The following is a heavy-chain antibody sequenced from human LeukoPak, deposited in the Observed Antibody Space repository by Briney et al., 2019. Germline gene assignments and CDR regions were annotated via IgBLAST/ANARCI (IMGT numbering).Heavy chain of an antibody. V-gene: IGHV1-18*01. Sequence: ASVKVSCKASGYTFTSYGISWVRQAPGQGLEWMGWISAYNGNTNYAQNLQGRVTMTTDTSTSTAYMDLRSLTSDDTAMYYCARTPPPTIVGAHYFDYWGQGTLVTVSS. J-gene: IGHJ4*02. D-gene: IGHD1-26*01. CDR2: ISAYNGNT. CDR1: GYTFTSYG. CDR3: ARTPPPTIVGAHYFDY.